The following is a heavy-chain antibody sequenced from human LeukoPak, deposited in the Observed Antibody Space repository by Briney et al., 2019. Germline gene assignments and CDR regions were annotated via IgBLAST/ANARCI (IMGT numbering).Heavy chain of an antibody. CDR1: GFTFSSYN. CDR2: ISGSSKYI. CDR3: ARDHGSGSYYLDY. D-gene: IGHD3-10*01. V-gene: IGHV3-21*01. J-gene: IGHJ4*02. Sequence: GGSLRLSCAASGFTFSSYNIIWVRQAPGKGLEWVSSISGSSKYIYYADSVKGRFTISRDNAKNSLYLHMNSLRAEDTAVYYCARDHGSGSYYLDYWGQGTLVTVSS.